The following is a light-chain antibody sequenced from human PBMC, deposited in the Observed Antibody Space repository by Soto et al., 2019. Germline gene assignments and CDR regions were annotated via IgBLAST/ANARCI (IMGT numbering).Light chain of an antibody. CDR1: QSVDST. CDR3: QQYNNWPPSYT. V-gene: IGKV3D-15*01. CDR2: DAS. Sequence: EIVLTQSPGTLSLSPGERATLSCRASQSVDSTSLAWYLQKPGQAPRLLIYDASSRATGIPARFSGSGSGTEFTLTISSLQSEDFAVYYCQQYNNWPPSYTFGQGTKVDIK. J-gene: IGKJ2*01.